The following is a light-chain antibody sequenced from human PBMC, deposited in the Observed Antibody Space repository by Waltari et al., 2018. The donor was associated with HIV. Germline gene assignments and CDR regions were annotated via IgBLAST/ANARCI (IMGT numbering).Light chain of an antibody. CDR2: FDD. CDR1: RSNIGKNA. J-gene: IGLJ3*02. V-gene: IGLV1-36*01. Sequence: QSALTQPPSVSAAPRQRVTISCSGTRSNIGKNAVNWYRQFQGTTPTLLIYFDDLLSSGVSDRFSASKSDTSASLAISGLQSEDEADYYCAAWDDNLNAMLFGGGTRLTVL. CDR3: AAWDDNLNAML.